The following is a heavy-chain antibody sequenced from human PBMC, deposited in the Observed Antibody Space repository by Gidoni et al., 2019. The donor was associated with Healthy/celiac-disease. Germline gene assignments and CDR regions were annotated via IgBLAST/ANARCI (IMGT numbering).Heavy chain of an antibody. CDR2: IYYSGST. Sequence: QVQLQESGPGLVKPSETLSLTCTVPGGSISSYYWSWIRQPPGKGLEWIGYIYYSGSTNYNPSLKSRVTISVDTSKNQFSLKLSSVTAADTAVYYCARSYNWNYFDYWGQGTLVTVSS. J-gene: IGHJ4*02. D-gene: IGHD1-20*01. CDR1: GGSISSYY. V-gene: IGHV4-59*01. CDR3: ARSYNWNYFDY.